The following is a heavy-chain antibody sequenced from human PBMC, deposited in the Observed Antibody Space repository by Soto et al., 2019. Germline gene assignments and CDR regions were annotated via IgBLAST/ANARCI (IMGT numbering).Heavy chain of an antibody. D-gene: IGHD2-15*01. CDR3: ARKLQIGYCSGGSCYDNWFDP. V-gene: IGHV4-61*01. CDR1: GGSVSSGSYY. CDR2: IYYSGST. J-gene: IGHJ5*02. Sequence: SETLSLTCTVSGGSVSSGSYYWSWIRQPPGKGLEWIGYIYYSGSTNYNPSLKSRVTISVDTSKNQFSLKLSSVTAADTAVYYCARKLQIGYCSGGSCYDNWFDPWGQGTLVTVSS.